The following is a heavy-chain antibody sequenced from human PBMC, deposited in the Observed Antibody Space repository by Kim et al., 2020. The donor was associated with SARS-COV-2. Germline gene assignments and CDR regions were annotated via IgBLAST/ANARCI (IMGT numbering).Heavy chain of an antibody. CDR3: ARDPAGYSSSWYLYYYYGMDV. CDR1: GFTFSSYA. J-gene: IGHJ6*02. V-gene: IGHV3-30-3*01. CDR2: ISYDGSNK. D-gene: IGHD6-13*01. Sequence: GGSLRLSCAASGFTFSSYAMHWVRQAPGKGLEWVAVISYDGSNKYYADSVKGRFTISRDNSKNTLYLQMNSLRAEDTAVYYCARDPAGYSSSWYLYYYYGMDVWVQGTTVTVSS.